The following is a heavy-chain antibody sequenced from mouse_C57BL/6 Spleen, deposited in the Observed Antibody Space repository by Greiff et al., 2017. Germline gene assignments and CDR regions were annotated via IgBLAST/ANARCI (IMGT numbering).Heavy chain of an antibody. D-gene: IGHD1-1*01. V-gene: IGHV1-72*01. CDR3: ARATTVVAYWYFDV. CDR2: IDPNSGGT. CDR1: GYTFTSYW. J-gene: IGHJ1*03. Sequence: QVQLQQPGAELVKPGASVKLSCKASGYTFTSYWMHWVQQRPGRGLEWIGRIDPNSGGTKYNEKFKGKATLTVDKHSSTAYMQLSSLTSEDSGVYCCARATTVVAYWYFDVWGTGTTVTVSS.